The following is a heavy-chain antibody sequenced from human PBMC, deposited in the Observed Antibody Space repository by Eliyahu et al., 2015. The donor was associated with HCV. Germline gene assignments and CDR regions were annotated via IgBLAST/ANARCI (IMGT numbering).Heavy chain of an antibody. J-gene: IGHJ5*02. D-gene: IGHD6-19*01. CDR2: IHYHGXT. CDR3: ASGGGGIAVAGTGGWFDP. Sequence: QVQLQESGPGLVKPSETLSLTCTVSGGSITTYXWSXIRQPPGXGLXWIGXIHYHGXTNYNPSPKXRVTISVDTSKNXFSLNLTSVTAADTAVYYCASGGGGIAVAGTGGWFDPWGQGTLVTVSS. V-gene: IGHV4-59*01. CDR1: GGSITTYX.